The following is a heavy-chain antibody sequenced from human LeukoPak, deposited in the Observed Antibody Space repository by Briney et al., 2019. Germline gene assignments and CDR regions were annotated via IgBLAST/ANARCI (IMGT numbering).Heavy chain of an antibody. CDR3: ARDTDDFQGLDI. CDR2: ISSSGSTI. J-gene: IGHJ3*02. D-gene: IGHD3-3*01. V-gene: IGHV3-11*04. Sequence: EGSLRLSCAASGFTFSDYYMSWIRQAPRKGLEWVSYISSSGSTIYYADSVKGRSTISRDNAKNSLYLQMNSLRAEDTAVYYCARDTDDFQGLDIWGQGTRVTVSS. CDR1: GFTFSDYY.